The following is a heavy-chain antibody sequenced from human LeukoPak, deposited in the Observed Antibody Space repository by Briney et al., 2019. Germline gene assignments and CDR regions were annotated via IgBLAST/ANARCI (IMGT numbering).Heavy chain of an antibody. CDR2: IKQDGSER. D-gene: IGHD3-10*01. J-gene: IGHJ4*02. Sequence: PGRTLRLSCAASGFTFSGFSMSWVRQSPTKGLEWVANIKQDGSERYYVDSVMGRFTISRDNAKNSLSLQMNNLRVEDTAVYYCARAGSHWHYVYWGQGTVVTVSS. V-gene: IGHV3-7*01. CDR3: ARAGSHWHYVY. CDR1: GFTFSGFS.